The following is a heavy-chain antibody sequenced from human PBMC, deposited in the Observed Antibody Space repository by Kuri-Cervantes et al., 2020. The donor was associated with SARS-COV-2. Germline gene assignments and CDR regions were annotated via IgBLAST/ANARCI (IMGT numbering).Heavy chain of an antibody. CDR3: ARVVYSSYPGGLRV. V-gene: IGHV3-23*01. J-gene: IGHJ6*04. CDR1: GFTFSSYA. CDR2: ISGSGGST. D-gene: IGHD6-6*01. Sequence: GGSLRLSCAASGFTFSSYAMSWVRQAPGKGLEWVSAISGSGGSTYYADSVKGRFTISRDNSKNTLYLQMNSLRAEDTAVYYCARVVYSSYPGGLRVWGKGTTVTVSS.